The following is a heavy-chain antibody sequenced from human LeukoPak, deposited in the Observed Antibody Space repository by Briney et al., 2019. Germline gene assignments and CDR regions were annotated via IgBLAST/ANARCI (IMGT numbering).Heavy chain of an antibody. Sequence: GGSLRLSCAASGFTFSGSAMHWVRQASGKGLEWVGRIRSKANSYATAYAASVKGRFTISRDDSKNTAYLQMNSLKTEDTAVYYCARGETVQPFDPWGQGTLVTASS. CDR2: IRSKANSYAT. CDR3: ARGETVQPFDP. D-gene: IGHD1-14*01. CDR1: GFTFSGSA. V-gene: IGHV3-73*01. J-gene: IGHJ5*02.